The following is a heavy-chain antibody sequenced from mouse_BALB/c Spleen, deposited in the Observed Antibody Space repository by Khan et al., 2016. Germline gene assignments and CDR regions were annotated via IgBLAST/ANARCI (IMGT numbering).Heavy chain of an antibody. CDR2: IGYSGRT. V-gene: IGHV3-2*02. CDR3: AKEGDYGYDSWFPY. CDR1: GYSITSDYA. D-gene: IGHD2-2*01. J-gene: IGHJ3*01. Sequence: VQLKESGPGLVKPSQSLSLTCTVTGYSITSDYAWNWIRQFPGNKLEWIGYIGYSGRTSYNPSLQSRISITRDTSKNQVFLQLHSVTTEDTATYYCAKEGDYGYDSWFPYWGQGTLVTVSA.